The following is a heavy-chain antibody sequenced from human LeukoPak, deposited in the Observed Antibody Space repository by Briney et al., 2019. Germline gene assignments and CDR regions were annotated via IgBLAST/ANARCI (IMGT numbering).Heavy chain of an antibody. V-gene: IGHV1-18*01. CDR2: ISAYNGNT. J-gene: IGHJ5*02. CDR1: GYSFTNYG. Sequence: ASVKVSCKASGYSFTNYGITWVRQVPGQGLEWMGWISAYNGNTNYAQKLQGRVTMTTDTSTSTAYMELRSLRPDDTAVYYCARDPNYYDSSGPMVSAWFDPWGQGTLVTVSS. D-gene: IGHD3-22*01. CDR3: ARDPNYYDSSGPMVSAWFDP.